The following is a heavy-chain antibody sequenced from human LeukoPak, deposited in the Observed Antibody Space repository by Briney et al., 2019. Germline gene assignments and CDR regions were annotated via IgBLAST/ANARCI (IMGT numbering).Heavy chain of an antibody. J-gene: IGHJ4*02. CDR3: ARASVENTLRIDDY. CDR2: INPYSGDT. D-gene: IGHD2-15*01. CDR1: GYTFTYYY. V-gene: IGHV1-2*02. Sequence: GASVKVSCKASGYTFTYYYMHWVRQAPGQGLEWMGWINPYSGDTNYAQKFQGRFTMTRDTSITTAYMDLSRLKSDDTAVYYCARASVENTLRIDDYWGQGTLVTVSS.